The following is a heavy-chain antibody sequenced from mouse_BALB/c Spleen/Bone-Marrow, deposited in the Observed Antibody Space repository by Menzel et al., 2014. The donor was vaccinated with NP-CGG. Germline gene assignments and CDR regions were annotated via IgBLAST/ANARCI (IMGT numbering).Heavy chain of an antibody. V-gene: IGHV14-3*02. J-gene: IGHJ3*01. CDR2: IDPANGNT. CDR1: GFNIKDTY. D-gene: IGHD2-14*01. Sequence: EVMLVASGAELVKPGASVKLSCTASGFNIKDTYMHWVKQRPEQGLEWIGRIDPANGNTKYDPKFQGKATITADTSSNTAYLQLSSLTSEDTAVYYCATYYRYDRRFAYWGQGTLVTVSA. CDR3: ATYYRYDRRFAY.